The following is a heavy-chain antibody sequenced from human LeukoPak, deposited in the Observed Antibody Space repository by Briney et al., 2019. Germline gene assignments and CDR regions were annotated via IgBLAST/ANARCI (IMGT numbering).Heavy chain of an antibody. CDR1: GATFSSYA. V-gene: IGHV1-69*04. D-gene: IGHD2-8*01. CDR2: IIPIFGIA. J-gene: IGHJ2*01. CDR3: ASRCTNGVCTDWYFDL. Sequence: SVTVSCKASGATFSSYAISWVRQAHGQGLEWMGRIIPIFGIANYAQKFQGRVTITADKSTSTAYMELSSLRSEDTAVYYCASRCTNGVCTDWYFDLWGRGTLVTVSS.